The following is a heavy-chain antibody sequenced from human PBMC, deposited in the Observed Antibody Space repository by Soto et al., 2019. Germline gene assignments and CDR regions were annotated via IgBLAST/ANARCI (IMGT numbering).Heavy chain of an antibody. CDR1: GFSLSTSGVG. D-gene: IGHD5-12*01. CDR2: IYWDDDK. J-gene: IGHJ4*02. CDR3: ALVYGGYDNFAY. V-gene: IGHV2-5*02. Sequence: QITLKESGPTLVKPTQTLTLTCTFSGFSLSTSGVGVGWIRQPPGKALEWLALIYWDDDKRYSPSLKSRLTITKDTSKNQVVLTMTNMDPVDTATYYCALVYGGYDNFAYWGQGTLVTVSS.